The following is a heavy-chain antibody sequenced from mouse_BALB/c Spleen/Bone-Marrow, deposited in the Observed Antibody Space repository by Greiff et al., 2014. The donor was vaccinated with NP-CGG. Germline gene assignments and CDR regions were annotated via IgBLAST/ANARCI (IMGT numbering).Heavy chain of an antibody. CDR1: GFSLTSYG. V-gene: IGHV2-9*02. J-gene: IGHJ2*01. CDR2: IWAVGST. CDR3: ARERENDGYYDIDY. Sequence: VHLVESGPGPGAPSQSLSITCTVSGFSLTSYGVHWVRQPPGKGLEWLGVIWAVGSTNYDSALMSGLSISKDNSKSQVFLKMNSLQTDDTAMYYCARERENDGYYDIDYWGQGTTLTVSS. D-gene: IGHD2-3*01.